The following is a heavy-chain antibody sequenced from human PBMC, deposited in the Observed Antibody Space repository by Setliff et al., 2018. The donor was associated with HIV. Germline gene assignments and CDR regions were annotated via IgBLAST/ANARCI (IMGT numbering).Heavy chain of an antibody. J-gene: IGHJ3*02. CDR3: ARQGAGYYYDSSGYYTGNGFDM. CDR1: GYSINTAYY. CDR2: FHHSGST. V-gene: IGHV4-38-2*01. D-gene: IGHD3-22*01. Sequence: SETLSLTCSVSGYSINTAYYRGWIRQSPGKGLEWIGGFHHSGSTHYNPSLKSRVTISGQTSNNQFSLQLTSVTAADTAVYYCARQGAGYYYDSSGYYTGNGFDMWGQGTMVTVSS.